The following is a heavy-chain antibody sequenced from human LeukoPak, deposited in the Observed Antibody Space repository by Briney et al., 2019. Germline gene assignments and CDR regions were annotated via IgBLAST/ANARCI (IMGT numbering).Heavy chain of an antibody. Sequence: GGSLRLSCAASGFTFSSYGMHWVRQAPGKGLEWVAFIRYDGSNKYYADSVKGRFTISGDNAQNSVYLHMNSLTAEDTAVYYCARFRRSAQSYWGQGILVTVSS. CDR1: GFTFSSYG. CDR3: ARFRRSAQSY. CDR2: IRYDGSNK. J-gene: IGHJ4*02. V-gene: IGHV3-30*02. D-gene: IGHD2-15*01.